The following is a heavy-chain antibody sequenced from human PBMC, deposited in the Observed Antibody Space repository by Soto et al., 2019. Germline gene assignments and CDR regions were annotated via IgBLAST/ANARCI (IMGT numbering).Heavy chain of an antibody. D-gene: IGHD6-13*01. CDR1: GFTFSSYG. Sequence: QVQLVESGGGVVQPGRSLRLSCAASGFTFSSYGVHRVRQAPDKGLEWVAVISYDGSNKYYADSVKGRFTISRDNSKNTLYLQMNSLRAEDTAVYYCAKELGIAAAVPGWGQGTLVTVSS. V-gene: IGHV3-30*18. CDR3: AKELGIAAAVPG. J-gene: IGHJ4*02. CDR2: ISYDGSNK.